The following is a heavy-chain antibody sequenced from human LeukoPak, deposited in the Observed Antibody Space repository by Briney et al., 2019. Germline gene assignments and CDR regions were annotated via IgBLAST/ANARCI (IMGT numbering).Heavy chain of an antibody. CDR1: GFTFSSYE. CDR2: VSSSGSNI. CDR3: ARELYSGTYNY. J-gene: IGHJ4*02. Sequence: GGSLRLSCAASGFTFSSYEMNWVRQAPGKGLEWVSYVSSSGSNIYYADSVKGRFTISRDNAKNSLCLQMNSLRAEDTAVYYCARELYSGTYNYWGQGTLVTVSS. D-gene: IGHD1-26*01. V-gene: IGHV3-48*03.